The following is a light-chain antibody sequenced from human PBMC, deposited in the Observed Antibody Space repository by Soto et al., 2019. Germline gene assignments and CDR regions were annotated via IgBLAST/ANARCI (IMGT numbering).Light chain of an antibody. J-gene: IGKJ1*01. V-gene: IGKV1-39*01. CDR2: AAS. Sequence: EIQMTQSPSSLSASLEDRVTITCRESQSIGSYLNWYQQNPGKAPKVLIYAASSLQSGVPSRFSGSGSGTDFTLTISSLQPEDFATYYCQQSYSTLWTFGQGTKVEIK. CDR1: QSIGSY. CDR3: QQSYSTLWT.